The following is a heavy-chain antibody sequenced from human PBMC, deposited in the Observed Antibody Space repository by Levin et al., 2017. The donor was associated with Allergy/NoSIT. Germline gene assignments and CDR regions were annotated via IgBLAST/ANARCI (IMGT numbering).Heavy chain of an antibody. D-gene: IGHD5-12*01. Sequence: SCAVSGASISSNNWWTWVRQPPGKGLEWIGEIYHSGNTNYNPSLKSRVTLSLDKSKNHFSLRLTSVTAADTAVYYCARRTYSGYDLHYWGQGTLVSVSS. J-gene: IGHJ4*02. V-gene: IGHV4-4*02. CDR3: ARRTYSGYDLHY. CDR2: IYHSGNT. CDR1: GASISSNNW.